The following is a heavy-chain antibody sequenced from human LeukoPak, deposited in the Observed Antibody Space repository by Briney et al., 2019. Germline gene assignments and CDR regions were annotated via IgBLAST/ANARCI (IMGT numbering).Heavy chain of an antibody. Sequence: SVKVSCKASGGTFSNYAINWVRQASGQGLEWMGEIIPIFGTTKYAQKFQSRVTITADKSTSTAYMELSSLRSEDTAVHLCARTTEGGYTYDYFYYYYMDVWGKGTTVNISS. J-gene: IGHJ6*03. CDR1: GGTFSNYA. D-gene: IGHD5-18*01. CDR2: IIPIFGTT. CDR3: ARTTEGGYTYDYFYYYYMDV. V-gene: IGHV1-69*06.